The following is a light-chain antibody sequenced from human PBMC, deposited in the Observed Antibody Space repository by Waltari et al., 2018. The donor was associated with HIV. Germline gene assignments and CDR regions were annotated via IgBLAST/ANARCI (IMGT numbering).Light chain of an antibody. CDR1: ALPKKY. CDR2: KDR. Sequence: SYELTQPPSVSVSPGQTARITCSGDALPKKYAYWYQQKPGQAPVLVIYKDRERPSGIPERFSGSSSGTIVTLTISGVQTEDEADYYCQSADSSGTWVFGGGTKLTVL. V-gene: IGLV3-25*03. J-gene: IGLJ3*02. CDR3: QSADSSGTWV.